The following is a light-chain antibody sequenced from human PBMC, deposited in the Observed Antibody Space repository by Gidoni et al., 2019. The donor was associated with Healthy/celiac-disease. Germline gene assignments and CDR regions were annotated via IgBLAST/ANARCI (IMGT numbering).Light chain of an antibody. V-gene: IGKV3-15*01. J-gene: IGKJ2*01. CDR1: QSVSSN. CDR2: GAS. CDR3: QQYGKT. Sequence: EIVMTQSPATLSVSPGERATLSCRASQSVSSNLAWYQQKPGQAPRLLIYGASTRATGIPARFSGSGSGTEFTLTISSLQSEDFAVYYCQQYGKTFXQXTKLEIK.